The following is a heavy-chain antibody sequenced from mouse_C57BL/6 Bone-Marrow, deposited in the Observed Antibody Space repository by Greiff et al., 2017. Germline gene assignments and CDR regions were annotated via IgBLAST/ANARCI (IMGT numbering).Heavy chain of an antibody. CDR3: ARDDYDDY. CDR1: GFTFSSYT. D-gene: IGHD2-4*01. J-gene: IGHJ2*01. CDR2: ISGGGGNT. V-gene: IGHV5-9*01. Sequence: EVQRVESGGGLVKPGGSLKLSCAASGFTFSSYTMSWVRQTPEKRLEWVATISGGGGNTYYPDSVKGRFTISRDNAKNTLYLQMSSLRSEDTALYYCARDDYDDYWGQGTTLTVSS.